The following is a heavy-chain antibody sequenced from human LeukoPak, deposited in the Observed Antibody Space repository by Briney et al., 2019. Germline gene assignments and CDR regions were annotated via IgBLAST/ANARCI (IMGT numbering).Heavy chain of an antibody. CDR1: GGSFSGYY. CDR2: INHSGST. D-gene: IGHD3-16*02. V-gene: IGHV4-34*01. J-gene: IGHJ4*02. Sequence: PSETLSLTCAVYGGSFSGYYWSWIRQPPGKGLEWIGEINHSGSTNYNPSLKSRVTISVDTSQNQFSLKLSSVTAADTAVYYCARGARTYYDYVWGSYRYTVGFDYWGQGTLVTVSS. CDR3: ARGARTYYDYVWGSYRYTVGFDY.